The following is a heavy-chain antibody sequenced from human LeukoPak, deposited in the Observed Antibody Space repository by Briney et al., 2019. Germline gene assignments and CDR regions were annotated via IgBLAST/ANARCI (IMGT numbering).Heavy chain of an antibody. Sequence: SETLSLTCAVYGGSFSGYYWSWIRQPPGKGLEWIGEINHSGSTNYNPSLKSRVTISVDTSKNQFSLKLSSVTAADTAVYYCARGLGSTISGVVIAAAGHFDYWGQGTLVTVSS. V-gene: IGHV4-34*01. CDR2: INHSGST. D-gene: IGHD3-3*01. CDR3: ARGLGSTISGVVIAAAGHFDY. J-gene: IGHJ4*02. CDR1: GGSFSGYY.